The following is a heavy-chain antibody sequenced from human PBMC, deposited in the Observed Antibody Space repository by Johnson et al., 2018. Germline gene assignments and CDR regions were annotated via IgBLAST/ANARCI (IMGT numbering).Heavy chain of an antibody. V-gene: IGHV3-72*01. J-gene: IGHJ1*01. CDR2: TRDKSNSYTT. CDR1: GFTFSDHY. CDR3: VGDSGITCPYVRH. Sequence: VQLQESGGGLVQPGGSLRLSCAASGFTFSDHYMDWVRQAPGKGMEWVGRTRDKSNSYTTEYAASVKGSFTIPRDDWKNSLYLQMNSLKTEDTAVYYCVGDSGITCPYVRHWGQGTLGTVAS. D-gene: IGHD3-10*01.